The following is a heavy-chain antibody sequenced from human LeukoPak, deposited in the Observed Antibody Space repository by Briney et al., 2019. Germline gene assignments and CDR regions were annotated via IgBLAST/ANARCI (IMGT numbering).Heavy chain of an antibody. CDR3: AKDTVEMTFDY. CDR1: GFTFSSYG. V-gene: IGHV3-30*02. Sequence: GGPLRLSCAASGFTFSSYGMPWVRQAPGKGLEWVAFIQYDGSNKYYADSVNGLFTISRDNSKNTLYLQMNSLRAEDTAVYYCAKDTVEMTFDYWGQGTLVTVSS. D-gene: IGHD5-24*01. CDR2: IQYDGSNK. J-gene: IGHJ4*02.